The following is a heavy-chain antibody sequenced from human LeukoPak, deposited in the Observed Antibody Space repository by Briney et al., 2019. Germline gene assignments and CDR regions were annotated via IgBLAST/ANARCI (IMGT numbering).Heavy chain of an antibody. CDR3: AKLPTSTTSGQFDY. J-gene: IGHJ4*02. V-gene: IGHV3-23*01. D-gene: IGHD2-2*01. Sequence: GGSLRLSCAASSFTLSSYAMSWDRQAPVKGLEWVSTISGSGRTYYADSVKGRFAISRDISKNTLYLQMDSLRAEDTAVYYCAKLPTSTTSGQFDYWGQGTLVTVSS. CDR1: SFTLSSYA. CDR2: ISGSGRT.